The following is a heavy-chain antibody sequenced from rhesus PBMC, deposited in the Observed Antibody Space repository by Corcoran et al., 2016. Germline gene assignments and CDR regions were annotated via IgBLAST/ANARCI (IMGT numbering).Heavy chain of an antibody. J-gene: IGHJ6*01. CDR2: INPSNGNT. CDR1: GYTFTSYR. CDR3: ARGRSYGLDS. Sequence: QVQLVQSGAEVKQPGASVNLSCKASGYTFTSYRINWLRQAPGQGLEWMGRINPSNGNTGYAKKFQGRVTMTRDTSTSTAYMELSSLRSEDTAVYYCARGRSYGLDSWGQGVVVTVSS. V-gene: IGHV1-200*01.